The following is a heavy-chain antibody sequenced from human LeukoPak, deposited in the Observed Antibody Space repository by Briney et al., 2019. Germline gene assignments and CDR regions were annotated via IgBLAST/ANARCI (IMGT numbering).Heavy chain of an antibody. V-gene: IGHV3-9*01. J-gene: IGHJ4*02. CDR2: LSWNSDKI. CDR3: AKDMGSSSEESYYFDY. CDR1: GFTFDGFA. Sequence: GGSLRLSCAASGFTFDGFAMHWVRQVPGKGLERVSGLSWNSDKIDYADTVKGRFTISRNSAKNSLHLHMNSLRAEDTALYYCAKDMGSSSEESYYFDYWGQGTLVTVSS. D-gene: IGHD6-13*01.